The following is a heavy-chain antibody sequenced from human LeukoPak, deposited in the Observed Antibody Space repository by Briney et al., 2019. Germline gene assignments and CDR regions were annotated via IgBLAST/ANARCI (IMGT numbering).Heavy chain of an antibody. V-gene: IGHV3-7*01. CDR1: RLTLSTYW. J-gene: IGHJ4*02. CDR3: ARGVPYDSWSGPHYSDY. Sequence: GGSLRLSCAASRLTLSTYWMSWVRQAPGKGLEWVAHIKQDGSQEYYVDSVKGRFTISRDSAKNSLYLQMNSLRAEDTAVYYCARGVPYDSWSGPHYSDYWGQGTLVTVSS. CDR2: IKQDGSQE. D-gene: IGHD3-3*01.